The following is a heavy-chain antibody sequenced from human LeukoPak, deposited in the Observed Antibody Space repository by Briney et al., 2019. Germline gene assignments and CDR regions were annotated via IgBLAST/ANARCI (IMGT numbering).Heavy chain of an antibody. J-gene: IGHJ4*02. CDR1: GFSLSTSGVG. V-gene: IGHV2-5*02. Sequence: ESGPTLVKPTQTLTLTCTFSGFSLSTSGVGVGWIRQPPGKALEWLALIFWDDDKRYSPSLKSRLTITKDTSKKQVVLTMTKMDPVDTATYYCAHSRGSWYVRFGLDYWGQGTLVTVSS. D-gene: IGHD6-13*01. CDR2: IFWDDDK. CDR3: AHSRGSWYVRFGLDY.